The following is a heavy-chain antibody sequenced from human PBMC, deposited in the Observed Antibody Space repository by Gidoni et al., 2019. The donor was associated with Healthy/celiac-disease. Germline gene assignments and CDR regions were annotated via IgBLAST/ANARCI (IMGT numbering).Heavy chain of an antibody. J-gene: IGHJ5*02. D-gene: IGHD4-4*01. CDR1: GGSFSGYY. CDR2: INHSGST. V-gene: IGHV4-34*01. Sequence: QVQLQQWGAGLLTPSETLSLTCAVYGGSFSGYYWSWIRQPPGKGLEWMGEINHSGSTNYNPPLKSRVTISVDRSKNQFSLKLSSVTAAETAVYYCATTTAGWFDPWGQGTLVTVSS. CDR3: ATTTAGWFDP.